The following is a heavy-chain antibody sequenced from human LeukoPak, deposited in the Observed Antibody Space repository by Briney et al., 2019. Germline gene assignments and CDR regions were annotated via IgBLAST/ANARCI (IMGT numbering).Heavy chain of an antibody. J-gene: IGHJ4*02. V-gene: IGHV1-18*01. Sequence: ASVKVSCKASRYTFSSNGISWGLEAPGQGLEWMGWISPYNGKTNYAQILQGRVTMTTDTSTSTAYMELRSLRSDDTAVYYCASEESGSSGSRHHDYWGQGTLVTVSS. CDR1: RYTFSSNG. CDR3: ASEESGSSGSRHHDY. D-gene: IGHD1-26*01. CDR2: ISPYNGKT.